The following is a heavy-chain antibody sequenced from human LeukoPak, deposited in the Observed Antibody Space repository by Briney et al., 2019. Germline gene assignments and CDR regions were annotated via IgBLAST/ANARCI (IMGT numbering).Heavy chain of an antibody. CDR1: GLTFSTSG. CDR3: ARAYCSSTSCNYYFDY. J-gene: IGHJ4*02. Sequence: GGSLRLSCTASGLTFSTSGFNWVRQAPGKGLEWVASIGPTGSDRYHADSIKGRFTISRDNANNFLYLQMNSLRAEDTAVYYCARAYCSSTSCNYYFDYWGQGTLVTVSS. CDR2: IGPTGSDR. V-gene: IGHV3-21*06. D-gene: IGHD2-2*01.